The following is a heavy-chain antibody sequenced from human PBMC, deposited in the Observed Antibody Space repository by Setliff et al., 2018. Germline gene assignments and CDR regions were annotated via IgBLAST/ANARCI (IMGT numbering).Heavy chain of an antibody. CDR2: ISTSGRYI. CDR1: GFTFGHYT. CDR3: ARGGWRYCGGDCYSRSYYYYGMDV. Sequence: GGSLRLSCAASGFTFGHYTMNWVRQAPGKGLEWVSSISTSGRYIYYADSVKGRFTISRDNTENSAFLQMSSLRAEDTAIYYCARGGWRYCGGDCYSRSYYYYGMDVWGQGTTVTVSS. V-gene: IGHV3-21*01. J-gene: IGHJ6*02. D-gene: IGHD2-21*02.